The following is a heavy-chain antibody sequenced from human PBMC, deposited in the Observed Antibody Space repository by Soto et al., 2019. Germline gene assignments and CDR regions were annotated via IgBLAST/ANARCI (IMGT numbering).Heavy chain of an antibody. J-gene: IGHJ6*02. Sequence: GGPLRLSCAASGFTFSSYSMNWVRQAPGKGLEWVSSISSSSSYIYYADSVKGRFTVSRDNAKNSLYLQMNSLRAEDTAVYYCVRDAQFNVQPSLVGYYYGMDVWGQGTTVTVSS. CDR3: VRDAQFNVQPSLVGYYYGMDV. CDR1: GFTFSSYS. CDR2: ISSSSSYI. D-gene: IGHD5-18*01. V-gene: IGHV3-21*01.